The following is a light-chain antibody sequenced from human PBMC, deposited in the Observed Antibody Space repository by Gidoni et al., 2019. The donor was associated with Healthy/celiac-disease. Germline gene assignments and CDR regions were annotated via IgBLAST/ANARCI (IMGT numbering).Light chain of an antibody. CDR3: QQYNSWPPYT. CDR1: QRVSSN. V-gene: IGKV3-15*01. Sequence: EIVITPSPATLSVSPGERATLSCRASQRVSSNLAWYQQKPGQAPKLLIYGASTRATGIPARFSGSGSGTEFTLTISSLQSEDFAVYYCQQYNSWPPYTFGQGTKLEIK. J-gene: IGKJ2*01. CDR2: GAS.